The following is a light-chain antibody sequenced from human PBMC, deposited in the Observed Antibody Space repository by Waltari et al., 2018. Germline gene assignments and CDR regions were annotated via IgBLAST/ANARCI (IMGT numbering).Light chain of an antibody. CDR3: QQYYTTWT. V-gene: IGKV4-1*01. Sequence: DIVMTQSPDSLAVSLGERATVNCKSSQSILYRSINKNYLAWYQQKVGQPPKLLIYWASTRQFGVPGRFSGSGSGTNFTLTISSLQPEDVAVYFCQQYYTTWTFGQGTRVDI. J-gene: IGKJ1*01. CDR1: QSILYRSINKNY. CDR2: WAS.